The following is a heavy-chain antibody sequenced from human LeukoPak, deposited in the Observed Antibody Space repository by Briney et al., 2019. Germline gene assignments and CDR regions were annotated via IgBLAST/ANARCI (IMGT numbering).Heavy chain of an antibody. CDR2: IHYSGST. D-gene: IGHD6-13*01. V-gene: IGHV4-39*07. J-gene: IGHJ6*03. CDR3: ARTTEAHSWRTRYYDYYMDV. Sequence: RSSETLSLTCTVSGGSISDISYYWGWIRQPPGKDLEWIGGIHYSGSTSYKASLKSRVTISVDTSKNQFSLKLSSVTAADTAVYYCARTTEAHSWRTRYYDYYMDVWGKGTTVTVSS. CDR1: GGSISDISYY.